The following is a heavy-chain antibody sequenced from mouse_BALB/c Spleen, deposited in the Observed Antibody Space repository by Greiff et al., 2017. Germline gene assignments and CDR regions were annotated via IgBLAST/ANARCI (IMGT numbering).Heavy chain of an antibody. Sequence: EVHLVESGGGLVKPGGSLKLSCAASGFAFSSYDMSWVRQTPEKRLEWVAYISSGGGSTYYPDTVKGRFTISRDNAKNTLYLQMSSLKSEDTAMYYCARHDGNSYAMDYWGQGTSVTVSS. CDR3: ARHDGNSYAMDY. J-gene: IGHJ4*01. CDR2: ISSGGGST. V-gene: IGHV5-12-1*01. D-gene: IGHD2-1*01. CDR1: GFAFSSYD.